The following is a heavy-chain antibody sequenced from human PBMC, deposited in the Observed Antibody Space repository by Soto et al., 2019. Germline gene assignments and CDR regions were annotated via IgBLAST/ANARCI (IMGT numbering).Heavy chain of an antibody. V-gene: IGHV3-30*18. CDR3: AKDFVVVPAAMKISYYYYYMDV. D-gene: IGHD2-2*01. CDR2: ISYDGSNK. CDR1: VFTFSSYG. Sequence: QVQLVESGGGVVQPGRSLRLSCAASVFTFSSYGMHWVRQAPGKGLEWVAGISYDGSNKYYADSVKGRFTISRDNSKNTLYLQMNSLRAEDTAVYYCAKDFVVVPAAMKISYYYYYMDVWGKGTTVTVSS. J-gene: IGHJ6*03.